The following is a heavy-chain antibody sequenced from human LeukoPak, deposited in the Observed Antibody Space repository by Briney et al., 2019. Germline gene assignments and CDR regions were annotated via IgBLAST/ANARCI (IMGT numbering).Heavy chain of an antibody. Sequence: GGSLRLSCAASGFTFDDYAMYWVRQAPGKGLEWVSGISWNSGSIGYADSVKGRFTISRDNAKNSLYLQMNSLRDEDTAVYYCARATRSFDYWGQGTLVTVSS. CDR1: GFTFDDYA. V-gene: IGHV3-9*01. CDR3: ARATRSFDY. J-gene: IGHJ4*02. CDR2: ISWNSGSI.